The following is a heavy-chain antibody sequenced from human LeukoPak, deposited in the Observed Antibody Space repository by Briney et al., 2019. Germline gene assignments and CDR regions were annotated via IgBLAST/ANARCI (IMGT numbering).Heavy chain of an antibody. CDR2: INPGGDAT. V-gene: IGHV1-46*01. CDR3: ARACFYDSAYYVPLGFDY. J-gene: IGHJ4*02. Sequence: ASVKVSCKASGYTFTNYSLHWVRQAPGQGLEWMGIINPGGDATTYAQRFQGRVTMTRDTSTSTVYMELSSLRSEDTAVYYCARACFYDSAYYVPLGFDYWGQGTLVTVSS. CDR1: GYTFTNYS. D-gene: IGHD3-22*01.